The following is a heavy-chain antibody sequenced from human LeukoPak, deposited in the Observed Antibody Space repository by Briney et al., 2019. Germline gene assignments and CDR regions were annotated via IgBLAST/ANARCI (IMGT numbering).Heavy chain of an antibody. Sequence: SQTLSLTCTVSGGSISSGSYYWSWIRQPAGKGLEWIGRIYTSGSTNYNPSLKSRVTISVDTSKNQFSLKLSSVTAADTAVYYCARVPYCSGGSCYSDDAFDIWGQGTMVTVSS. J-gene: IGHJ3*02. V-gene: IGHV4-61*02. D-gene: IGHD2-15*01. CDR2: IYTSGST. CDR3: ARVPYCSGGSCYSDDAFDI. CDR1: GGSISSGSYY.